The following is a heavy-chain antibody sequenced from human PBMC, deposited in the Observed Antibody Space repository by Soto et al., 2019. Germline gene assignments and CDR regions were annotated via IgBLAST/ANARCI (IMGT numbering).Heavy chain of an antibody. D-gene: IGHD6-6*01. CDR3: ARRRQLPTDFDY. Sequence: SETLSLTCTVSGGSISSSSYYWGWIRQPPGKGLEWIRSIYYSGSTYYNPSLKSRVTISVDTSKNQFSLKLSSVTAADTAVYYCARRRQLPTDFDYWGQGTLVTVSS. V-gene: IGHV4-39*01. CDR2: IYYSGST. J-gene: IGHJ4*02. CDR1: GGSISSSSYY.